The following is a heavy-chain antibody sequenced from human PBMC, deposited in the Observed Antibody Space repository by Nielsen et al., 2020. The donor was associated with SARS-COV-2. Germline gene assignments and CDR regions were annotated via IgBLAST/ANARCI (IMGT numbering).Heavy chain of an antibody. CDR1: GFTFSSYW. D-gene: IGHD3-10*01. Sequence: GGSLRLSCAASGFTFSSYWMSWVRQAPGKGLEWVANIKQDGSEKYYVDSVKGRFTISRDNAKNSLYLQMNSLRAEDTAVYYCARDPSAAAFGVFDYWGQGTLVTVSS. CDR3: ARDPSAAAFGVFDY. V-gene: IGHV3-7*01. CDR2: IKQDGSEK. J-gene: IGHJ4*02.